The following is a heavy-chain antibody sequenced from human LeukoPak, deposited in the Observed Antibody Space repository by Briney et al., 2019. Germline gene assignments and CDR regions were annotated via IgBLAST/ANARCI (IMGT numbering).Heavy chain of an antibody. Sequence: SETLSLTCTVSGGSISSYYWSWIRQPPGKGLEWIGYIYYSGSTNYNPSLKSRVTMSVDTSKNQFSLKLSSVTAADTAVYYCAGATRTFHDYHVWGAFDIWGQGTMVTVSS. D-gene: IGHD4-11*01. CDR2: IYYSGST. CDR3: AGATRTFHDYHVWGAFDI. J-gene: IGHJ3*02. CDR1: GGSISSYY. V-gene: IGHV4-59*12.